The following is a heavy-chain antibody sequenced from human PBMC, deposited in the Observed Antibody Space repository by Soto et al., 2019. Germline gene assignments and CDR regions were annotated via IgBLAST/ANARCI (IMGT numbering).Heavy chain of an antibody. Sequence: GGSLSLSCAASGFTFSSYGMSWVRQAPGKGLEWVSAISGSGDSTYYADSVKGRFTISRDNSKNTLYLQMNSLRAEDTAVYYCAKGGRYYDSSGYYPYYYYGMDVWGQGTTVTVSS. J-gene: IGHJ6*02. V-gene: IGHV3-23*01. CDR3: AKGGRYYDSSGYYPYYYYGMDV. D-gene: IGHD3-22*01. CDR1: GFTFSSYG. CDR2: ISGSGDST.